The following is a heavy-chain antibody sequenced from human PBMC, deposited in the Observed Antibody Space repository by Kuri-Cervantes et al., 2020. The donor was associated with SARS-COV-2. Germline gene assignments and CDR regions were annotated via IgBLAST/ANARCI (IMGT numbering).Heavy chain of an antibody. D-gene: IGHD6-6*01. V-gene: IGHV3-30-3*01. CDR2: ISYDGSNK. Sequence: LSLTCAASGFTFSSYAMHWVRQAPGKGLEWVAVISYDGSNKYYADSVKGRFTISRDNSKITLYLQMNSLRTEDTAVYYCARDEYSSSGGWFDPWGQGTLVTVSS. J-gene: IGHJ5*02. CDR1: GFTFSSYA. CDR3: ARDEYSSSGGWFDP.